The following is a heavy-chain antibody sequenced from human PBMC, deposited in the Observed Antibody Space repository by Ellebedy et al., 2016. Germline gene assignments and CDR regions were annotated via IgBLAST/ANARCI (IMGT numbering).Heavy chain of an antibody. V-gene: IGHV1-2*02. J-gene: IGHJ3*02. D-gene: IGHD4-17*01. Sequence: ASVKVSXXASGYTLPGYYIHWVRQAPGQGLEWMAWVNPNSGGTNYAQKFRSRVTMTTDTSISTAYMELSGLTSDDTAVYYCARRDYGIDAFDIWGQGTMVTVSS. CDR1: GYTLPGYY. CDR3: ARRDYGIDAFDI. CDR2: VNPNSGGT.